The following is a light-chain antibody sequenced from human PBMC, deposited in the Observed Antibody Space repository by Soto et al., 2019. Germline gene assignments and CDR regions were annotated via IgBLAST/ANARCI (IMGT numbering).Light chain of an antibody. V-gene: IGLV2-14*03. CDR3: SAYSTGSTPVL. CDR2: DVN. J-gene: IGLJ3*02. Sequence: QSALTQPASVSGSPGQSITISCTGTSSDVGSTFNYVSWYQHHPGKAPRLIMSDVNHRPSGVSDRFSGSKSGNTASLPISGLQAEDEADYFCSAYSTGSTPVLFGGGTKVTVL. CDR1: SSDVGSTFNY.